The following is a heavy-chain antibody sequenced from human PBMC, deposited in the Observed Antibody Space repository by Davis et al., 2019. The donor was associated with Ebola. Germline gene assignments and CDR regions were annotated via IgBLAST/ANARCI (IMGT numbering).Heavy chain of an antibody. CDR2: IYYTGVT. CDR3: ARHASSGWYVDY. CDR1: GDSFGNYY. D-gene: IGHD6-19*01. J-gene: IGHJ4*02. V-gene: IGHV4-59*08. Sequence: MPSETLSLTCSVSGDSFGNYYWNWIRQSSGKELEWIGYIYYTGVTRYNPSLKSRVTISVDTSKNQFSLKLSSVTAADTAVYYCARHASSGWYVDYWGQGTLVTVSS.